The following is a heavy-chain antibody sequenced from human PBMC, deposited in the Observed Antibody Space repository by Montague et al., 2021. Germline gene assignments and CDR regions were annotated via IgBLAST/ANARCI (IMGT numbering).Heavy chain of an antibody. CDR2: ISCDGSNK. J-gene: IGHJ1*01. Sequence: SLRLSCAASGFTFSSYAMHWVRQAPGKGLEWVAVISCDGSNKYYADSVKGRFTISRDNSKNTLYLQMNSLRAEDTAVYYCARSLTSGLLAEYFQHWGQGTLVTVSS. CDR3: ARSLTSGLLAEYFQH. V-gene: IGHV3-30-3*01. D-gene: IGHD6-19*01. CDR1: GFTFSSYA.